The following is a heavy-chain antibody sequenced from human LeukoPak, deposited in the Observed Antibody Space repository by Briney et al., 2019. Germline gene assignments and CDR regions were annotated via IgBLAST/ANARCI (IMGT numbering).Heavy chain of an antibody. Sequence: GGSLRLSCVASEFDFFSYGMQWVRQAPGKGLVWVSRIFTDGSTTSYADSVKGRFTISRDNAKNTLYLEMKSLRVEDTAVYYCARELPREVTLDSWGQGTLVTVSP. V-gene: IGHV3-74*01. D-gene: IGHD2-21*02. CDR3: ARELPREVTLDS. CDR2: IFTDGSTT. CDR1: EFDFFSYG. J-gene: IGHJ5*01.